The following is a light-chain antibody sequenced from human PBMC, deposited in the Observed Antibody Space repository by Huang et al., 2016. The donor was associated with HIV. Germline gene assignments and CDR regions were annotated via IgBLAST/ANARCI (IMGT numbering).Light chain of an antibody. V-gene: IGKV1-39*01. Sequence: DLQMTQSPSSLSASVVDRVTITCRASQSLNNYLNWYQQKPGKAPNLLIYSASTLQSGVPPRFSGGVSGTVFTLTISNLQPEDYATYYCQQNYSVPLTFGGGTKVEIK. J-gene: IGKJ4*01. CDR2: SAS. CDR1: QSLNNY. CDR3: QQNYSVPLT.